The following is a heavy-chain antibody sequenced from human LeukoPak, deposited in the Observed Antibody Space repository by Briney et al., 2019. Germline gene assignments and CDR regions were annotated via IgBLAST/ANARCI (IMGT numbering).Heavy chain of an antibody. CDR3: ARGTNMVRGVTSAADFDY. Sequence: PSETLSLTCTVSGGSISSNYWSWIRQPPGKGLEWIGYIYYSGSTNYNPSLKSRVTISVDTSKNQFSLKLSSVTAADTAVYYCARGTNMVRGVTSAADFDYWGQGTLVTVSS. J-gene: IGHJ4*02. D-gene: IGHD3-10*01. V-gene: IGHV4-59*01. CDR2: IYYSGST. CDR1: GGSISSNY.